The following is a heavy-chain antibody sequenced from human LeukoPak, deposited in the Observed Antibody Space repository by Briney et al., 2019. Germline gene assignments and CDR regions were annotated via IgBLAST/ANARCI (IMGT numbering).Heavy chain of an antibody. V-gene: IGHV3-11*01. J-gene: IGHJ4*02. CDR1: GFTFSDYY. Sequence: GGSLRLSCAASGFTFSDYYMSWIRQAPGKGLEWVSYISSSGSTIYYADSVKGRFTISRDNAKNSLYLQMNSLKAEDTAVYYCARDGVVVTAIHFDYWGQGTLVTVSS. CDR3: ARDGVVVTAIHFDY. D-gene: IGHD2-21*02. CDR2: ISSSGSTI.